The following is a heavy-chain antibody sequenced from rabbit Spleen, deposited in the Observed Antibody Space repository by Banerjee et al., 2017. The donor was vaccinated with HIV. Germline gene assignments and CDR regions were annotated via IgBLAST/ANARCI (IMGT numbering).Heavy chain of an antibody. V-gene: IGHV1S40*01. D-gene: IGHD8-1*01. Sequence: QSLEESGGDLVKPGASLRLTCTASGFSFSTSYWICWVRQAPGKGLEWIACDDGGSSGGAYYASWVNGRFTISKASSTTVTLQMTSLTAADTATYFCARDGTGGSYFALWGQGTLVTVS. J-gene: IGHJ4*01. CDR2: DDGGSSGGA. CDR3: ARDGTGGSYFAL. CDR1: GFSFSTSYW.